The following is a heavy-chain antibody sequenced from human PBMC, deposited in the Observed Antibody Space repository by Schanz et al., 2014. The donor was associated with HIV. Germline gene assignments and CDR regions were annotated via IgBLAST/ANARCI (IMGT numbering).Heavy chain of an antibody. V-gene: IGHV3-33*01. D-gene: IGHD2-15*01. Sequence: QVQLVESGGGVVQPGRSLRLSCAASGFTFSTYGMHWVRQAPGKGLEWVAVIWYDGSNKYYADSVKGRFTISRDNSKNTLFLQIHSLRGEDTAVYYCATAAVADYSDNWGQGTLVTISS. CDR1: GFTFSTYG. J-gene: IGHJ4*02. CDR2: IWYDGSNK. CDR3: ATAAVADYSDN.